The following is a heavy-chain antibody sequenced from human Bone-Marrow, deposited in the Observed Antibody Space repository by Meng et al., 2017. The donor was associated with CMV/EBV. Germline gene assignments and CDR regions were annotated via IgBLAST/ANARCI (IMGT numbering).Heavy chain of an antibody. V-gene: IGHV3-74*01. Sequence: ESLKISCAASGITFSSYWMHWVRQAPGKGLVWVSGINGDGTSTTYADSVKGRFTISRDNAKNTMYVQMNSLRGEDTAVYYCTPQLGGVGTYWGQGTVVTVSS. CDR2: INGDGTST. D-gene: IGHD2-21*02. CDR3: TPQLGGVGTY. CDR1: GITFSSYW. J-gene: IGHJ4*02.